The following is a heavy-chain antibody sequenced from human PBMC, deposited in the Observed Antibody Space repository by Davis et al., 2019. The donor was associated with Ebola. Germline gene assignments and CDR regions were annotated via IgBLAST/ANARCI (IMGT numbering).Heavy chain of an antibody. Sequence: MPSETLSLTCTVSGGSVSSGSYYWSWIRQPPEKGLEWVGYIYYSGSTNCNPSLKSRVTISVDTSKNQFSLKLSSVTAADTAVYYCARRRGIAARPLGFDPWGQGTLVTVSS. J-gene: IGHJ5*02. CDR1: GGSVSSGSYY. CDR3: ARRRGIAARPLGFDP. D-gene: IGHD6-6*01. V-gene: IGHV4-61*01. CDR2: IYYSGST.